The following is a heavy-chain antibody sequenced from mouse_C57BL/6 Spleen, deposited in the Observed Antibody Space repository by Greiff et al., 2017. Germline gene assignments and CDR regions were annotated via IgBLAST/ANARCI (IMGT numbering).Heavy chain of an antibody. J-gene: IGHJ2*01. CDR1: GYSFTDYT. Sequence: EVQLQQSGPELVKPGASVKLSCKASGYSFTDYTMHWVKQSFGKSLEWIGVINPDHGTTSYNQKFKGKATLTVDQSSSTAYMQLSRLTSEDSAVYYCAREGDSSGFGYWGQGTTLTVSS. V-gene: IGHV1-39*01. CDR3: AREGDSSGFGY. CDR2: INPDHGTT. D-gene: IGHD3-2*02.